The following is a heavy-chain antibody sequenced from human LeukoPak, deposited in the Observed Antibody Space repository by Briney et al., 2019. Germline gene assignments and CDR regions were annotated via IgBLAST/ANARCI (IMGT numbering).Heavy chain of an antibody. CDR2: IYYSGST. CDR3: ARQYSSGWYGPEARPFDY. J-gene: IGHJ4*02. CDR1: GGSISSSSYY. V-gene: IGHV4-39*01. Sequence: SETLSLTCTVSGGSISSSSYYWGWIRQPPGKGLEWIGSIYYSGSTYYNPSLKSRVTISVDTSKNQFSLKLSSVTAADTAVYYCARQYSSGWYGPEARPFDYWGQGTLVTVSS. D-gene: IGHD6-19*01.